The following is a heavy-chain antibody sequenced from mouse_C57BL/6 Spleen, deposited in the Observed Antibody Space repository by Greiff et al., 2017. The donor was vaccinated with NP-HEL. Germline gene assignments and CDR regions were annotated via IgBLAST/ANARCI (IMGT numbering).Heavy chain of an antibody. Sequence: EVKLVASGGGLVKPGGSLKLSCAASGFTFSSYAMSWVRQTPEKRLEWVAPISDGGSYTYYPDNVKGRFTISRDNAKNNLYLQMSHLKSEDTAMYYCAREDYWGQGTTLTVSS. CDR3: AREDY. J-gene: IGHJ2*01. CDR2: ISDGGSYT. CDR1: GFTFSSYA. V-gene: IGHV5-4*01.